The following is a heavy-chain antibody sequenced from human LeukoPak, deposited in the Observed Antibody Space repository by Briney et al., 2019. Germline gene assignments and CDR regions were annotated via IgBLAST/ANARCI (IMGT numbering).Heavy chain of an antibody. CDR3: ASPLGGFDN. D-gene: IGHD3-16*01. CDR1: GGSISGSGYY. Sequence: SETLSLTCSVSGGSISGSGYYWAWIRQPPGKGLEWIGSIYYTGSTHYNSSLKSRVTMSVYTSKNQFSLKLSSVTAADTAVYYCASPLGGFDNWGQGTLVTVSS. J-gene: IGHJ4*02. CDR2: IYYTGST. V-gene: IGHV4-39*01.